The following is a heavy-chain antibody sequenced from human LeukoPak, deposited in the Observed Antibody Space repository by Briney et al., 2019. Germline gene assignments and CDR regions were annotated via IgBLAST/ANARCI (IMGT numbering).Heavy chain of an antibody. Sequence: SETLSLTCTVSGGSISSYYWSWIRQPAGKGLEWIGRIYTSGSTNYNPSLKSRVTMSVDTSKNQFSLKLSSVTAADTAVYYCARGYYDILRGPQDAFDIWGQGTMVTVSS. CDR3: ARGYYDILRGPQDAFDI. D-gene: IGHD3-9*01. J-gene: IGHJ3*02. CDR1: GGSISSYY. CDR2: IYTSGST. V-gene: IGHV4-4*07.